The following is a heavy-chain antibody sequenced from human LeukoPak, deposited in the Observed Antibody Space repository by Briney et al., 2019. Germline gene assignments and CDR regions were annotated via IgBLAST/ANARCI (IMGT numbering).Heavy chain of an antibody. Sequence: GESLKISCKGSGYTFTSYWIAWVRRMPGEGLEWMGIIYPGDSDTRYSPSFQGQVTISVDKSINTAYLQWSSLKASDTAMYYCARHASGSYREYFKHWGQGTLVTVSS. CDR2: IYPGDSDT. CDR3: ARHASGSYREYFKH. CDR1: GYTFTSYW. D-gene: IGHD3-10*01. V-gene: IGHV5-51*01. J-gene: IGHJ1*01.